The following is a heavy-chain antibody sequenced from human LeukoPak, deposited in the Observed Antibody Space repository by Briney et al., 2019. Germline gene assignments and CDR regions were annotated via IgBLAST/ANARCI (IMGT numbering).Heavy chain of an antibody. CDR3: ARGKVVAGTHGQNSWES. V-gene: IGHV4-4*07. Sequence: PSETLSLTCTVSGGSSSSYYWNWIRQPAGKGLEWIGRIYTSGSTNYNPSLKSRVSMSVDTSKNQFSLKLSSVTAAYTAVYYCARGKVVAGTHGQNSWESWGQGTLVTVSS. CDR2: IYTSGST. D-gene: IGHD6-19*01. J-gene: IGHJ5*02. CDR1: GGSSSSYY.